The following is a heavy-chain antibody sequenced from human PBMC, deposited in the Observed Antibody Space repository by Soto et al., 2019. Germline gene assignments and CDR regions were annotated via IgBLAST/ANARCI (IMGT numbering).Heavy chain of an antibody. Sequence: QVQLVESGGGVVQPGRSLRLSCAASGFIFSSYGMHWVRQAPGKGLEWVAVISYDENNKHYADSVKGRFTISRDNSKNTLYIQMNRLRVEDTAVYYCARSTTWAPNYYYYALDVWGQGTTVTVSS. J-gene: IGHJ6*02. V-gene: IGHV3-30*03. CDR3: ARSTTWAPNYYYYALDV. CDR2: ISYDENNK. CDR1: GFIFSSYG. D-gene: IGHD1-1*01.